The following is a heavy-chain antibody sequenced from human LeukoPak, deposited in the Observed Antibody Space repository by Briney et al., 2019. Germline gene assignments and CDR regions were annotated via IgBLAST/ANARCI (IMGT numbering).Heavy chain of an antibody. CDR2: IKQDGSEK. CDR3: ARGLDVVVPAAIEGSGSYYDY. V-gene: IGHV3-7*01. J-gene: IGHJ4*02. D-gene: IGHD2-2*01. Sequence: GGSLRLSCAASGFTFSSYWMSWVRQARGKELEWVGNIKQDGSEKYYVDSVKGRFTISRDNAKNSLYLQMNSLRAEDTAVYYCARGLDVVVPAAIEGSGSYYDYWGQGTLVTVSS. CDR1: GFTFSSYW.